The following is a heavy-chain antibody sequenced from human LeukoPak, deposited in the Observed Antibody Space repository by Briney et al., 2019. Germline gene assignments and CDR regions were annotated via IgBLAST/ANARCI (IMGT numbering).Heavy chain of an antibody. V-gene: IGHV4-38-2*02. CDR3: ARDSPPGNEQVFGY. J-gene: IGHJ4*02. CDR1: GYSISSAYY. Sequence: SETLSLTCTVSGYSISSAYYWGWIRQPPGKGLEWIGSIYHSGNNYYNPSLKTRVTMSVDTSKNQFSLRLSSVTAADTAVYYRARDSPPGNEQVFGYWGQGTLVTVSS. CDR2: IYHSGNN.